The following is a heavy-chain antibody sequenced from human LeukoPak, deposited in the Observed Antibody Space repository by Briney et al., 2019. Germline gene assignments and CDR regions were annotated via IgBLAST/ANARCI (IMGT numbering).Heavy chain of an antibody. D-gene: IGHD3-9*01. CDR3: ARSRKDPYYDILTGYFDY. CDR1: GGSISSYY. CDR2: IYYSGST. Sequence: SETLSLTCTVSGGSISSYYWSWIRQPPGKGLEWIGYIYYSGSTNYNPSLKSRVTISVDTSKNQFSLKLSSVTAADTAVYYCARSRKDPYYDILTGYFDYWGQGTLVTVSS. V-gene: IGHV4-59*08. J-gene: IGHJ4*02.